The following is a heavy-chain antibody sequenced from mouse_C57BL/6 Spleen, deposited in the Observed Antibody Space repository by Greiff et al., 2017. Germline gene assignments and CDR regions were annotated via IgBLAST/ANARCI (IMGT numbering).Heavy chain of an antibody. V-gene: IGHV1-55*01. D-gene: IGHD2-3*01. J-gene: IGHJ3*01. CDR2: IYPGSGST. CDR3: AREGDGYFTGFAY. CDR1: GYTFTSYW. Sequence: QVQLQQPGAELVKPGASVKMSCKASGYTFTSYWITWVKQRPGQGLEWIGAIYPGSGSTNYNEKFKGKATLTVDTSSSTVYMQLSSLTSEDSAVYYCAREGDGYFTGFAYWGQGTLVTVSA.